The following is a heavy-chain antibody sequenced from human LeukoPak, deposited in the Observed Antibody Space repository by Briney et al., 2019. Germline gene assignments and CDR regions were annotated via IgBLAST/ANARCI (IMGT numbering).Heavy chain of an antibody. CDR2: INHSGST. J-gene: IGHJ4*02. CDR3: ARAVGDP. Sequence: PSETLSLTCAVYGGSFSGYYWSWIRQPPGKGLEWIGEINHSGSTNYNPSLKSRVTISVDTSKNQFSLKLSSVTAADTAVYYCARAVGDPWGQGTLVTVSS. CDR1: GGSFSGYY. V-gene: IGHV4-34*01. D-gene: IGHD2-21*01.